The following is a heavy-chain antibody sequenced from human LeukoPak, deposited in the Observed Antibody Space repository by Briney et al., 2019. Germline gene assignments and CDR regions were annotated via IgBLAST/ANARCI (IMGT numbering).Heavy chain of an antibody. CDR2: IYYSGST. Sequence: SETLSLTCTVSGGSISSSSYYWGWIRQPPGKGLEWIGSIYYSGSTYYNPSLKSRVTISVDTSKNQFSLKLSSVTAADTAVYYCARAPRYYYDSGKLSQDKRPTYYFDYWGQGTLVTVSS. CDR1: GGSISSSSYY. V-gene: IGHV4-39*01. J-gene: IGHJ4*02. D-gene: IGHD3-10*01. CDR3: ARAPRYYYDSGKLSQDKRPTYYFDY.